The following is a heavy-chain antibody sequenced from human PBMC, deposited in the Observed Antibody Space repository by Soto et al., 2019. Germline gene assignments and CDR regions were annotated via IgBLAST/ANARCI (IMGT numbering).Heavy chain of an antibody. J-gene: IGHJ1*01. CDR1: RFTFSSYS. CDR3: ARDPSDLWEPHQYRQR. Sequence: GGSLRLSCTASRFTFSSYSMNWVRQAPGKGLEWVSSITGSSSHIYYADSVKGRFTISRDNAKNSLYLQMNSLRAEDTAVYYCARDPSDLWEPHQYRQRCGPGSRVTVSS. CDR2: ITGSSSHI. D-gene: IGHD1-26*01. V-gene: IGHV3-21*01.